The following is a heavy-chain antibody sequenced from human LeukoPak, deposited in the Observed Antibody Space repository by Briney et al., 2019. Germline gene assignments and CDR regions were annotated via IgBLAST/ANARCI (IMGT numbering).Heavy chain of an antibody. V-gene: IGHV4-61*02. D-gene: IGHD3-22*01. CDR2: IYSSGST. CDR3: VSSGYNPRFYYYYLDV. CDR1: GGSISSGSYY. J-gene: IGHJ6*03. Sequence: SQTLSLTCTVSGGSISSGSYYWSWIRQPAGKGLEWIGRIYSSGSTNYNPSLRSRATISIDTSSNEFSLKLSSVTAADTAVYYCVSSGYNPRFYYYYLDVWGKGTTVTISS.